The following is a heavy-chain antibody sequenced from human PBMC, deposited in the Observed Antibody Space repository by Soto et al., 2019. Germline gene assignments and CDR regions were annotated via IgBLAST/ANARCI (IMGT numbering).Heavy chain of an antibody. V-gene: IGHV1-69*13. J-gene: IGHJ6*02. D-gene: IGHD1-20*01. CDR2: IIPIFGTA. CDR3: AREYNWNDVRYGMDV. CDR1: GGTFSSYA. Sequence: SVKVSCKASGGTFSSYAISWLLQAPGQGLGWMGGIIPIFGTANYAQKFQGRVTITADESTSTAYMELSSLRSEDTAVYFCAREYNWNDVRYGMDVWGQGTTVTVS.